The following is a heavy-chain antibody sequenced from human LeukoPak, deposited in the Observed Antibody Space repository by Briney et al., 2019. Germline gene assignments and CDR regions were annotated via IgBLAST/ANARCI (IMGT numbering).Heavy chain of an antibody. V-gene: IGHV3-33*06. Sequence: GGSLRLSCAASGFTFSSYGMHWVRQAPGKGLEWVAVIWYDGSNKYYADSVKGRFTISRGNSKNTLYLQMNSLRAEDTAVYYCAKDSNYDFWSGYSYYFDYWGQGTLVTVSS. CDR3: AKDSNYDFWSGYSYYFDY. CDR1: GFTFSSYG. J-gene: IGHJ4*02. D-gene: IGHD3-3*01. CDR2: IWYDGSNK.